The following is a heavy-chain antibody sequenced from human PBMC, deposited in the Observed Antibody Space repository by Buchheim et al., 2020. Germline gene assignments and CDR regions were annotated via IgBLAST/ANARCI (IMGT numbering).Heavy chain of an antibody. Sequence: QVQLQQWGAGLLKPSETLSLTCAVYGGSFSGYYWSWIRQPPGKGLEWIGEINHSGSTNYNPSLKSRVTISVDTSKNQCSLKLSSVTAADTAVYYCARAFFGVVRGWFDPWGQGTL. D-gene: IGHD3-3*01. V-gene: IGHV4-34*01. CDR2: INHSGST. CDR1: GGSFSGYY. J-gene: IGHJ5*02. CDR3: ARAFFGVVRGWFDP.